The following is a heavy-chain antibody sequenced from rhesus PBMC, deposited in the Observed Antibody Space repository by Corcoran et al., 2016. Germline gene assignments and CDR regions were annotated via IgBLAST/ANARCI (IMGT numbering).Heavy chain of an antibody. CDR1: GISITTNY. V-gene: IGHV4-147*01. CDR3: ARDAVSLDV. J-gene: IGHJ5-2*02. Sequence: QVQLQESGPGLVKPSETLSLTCTVSGISITTNYWTWIRQSPGKGLEWIGYGSGSSGGTSYNPSLNSRVTISNDTSENQFYLRLNSMTAADTAVYYCARDAVSLDVWGRGLLVTVSS. CDR2: GSGSSGGT.